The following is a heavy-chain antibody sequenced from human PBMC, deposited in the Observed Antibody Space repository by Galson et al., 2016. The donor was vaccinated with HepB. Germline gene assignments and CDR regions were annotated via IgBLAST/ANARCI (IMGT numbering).Heavy chain of an antibody. CDR3: AKESPPGRGWYMVEL. Sequence: SLRLSCAASGFTFSSYGMSWVRQAPGKGLEWVSASSGRDDRTYYADSVKGRFTISRDNSKYTLYLQMNSLRAEDTAVYYCAKESPPGRGWYMVELWGQGTLVTVSS. D-gene: IGHD6-19*01. CDR1: GFTFSSYG. V-gene: IGHV3-23*01. CDR2: SSGRDDRT. J-gene: IGHJ4*02.